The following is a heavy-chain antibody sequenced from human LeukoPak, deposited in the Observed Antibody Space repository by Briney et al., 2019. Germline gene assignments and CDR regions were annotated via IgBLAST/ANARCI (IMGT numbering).Heavy chain of an antibody. J-gene: IGHJ5*02. V-gene: IGHV1-2*02. D-gene: IGHD2-15*01. CDR3: ARDYCSGGSCYDWFDP. Sequence: GASVKVSCKASGYTFTDYYIHWVRQAPGQGLEWMGWINPNSGGTNYAQKFQGRVTMTRDTSISTAYMELSRLRSDDTAVYYCARDYCSGGSCYDWFDPWGQGTLVTVSS. CDR2: INPNSGGT. CDR1: GYTFTDYY.